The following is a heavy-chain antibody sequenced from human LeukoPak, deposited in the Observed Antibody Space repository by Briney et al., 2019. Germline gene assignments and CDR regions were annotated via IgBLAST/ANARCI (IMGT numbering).Heavy chain of an antibody. CDR1: GFSFSSYE. V-gene: IGHV3-21*01. J-gene: IGHJ4*02. Sequence: PGGSLRLSCAASGFSFSSYEMNWVRQAPGKGLEWVSSISSSSTYIYYADSVKGRLTISRDNAKNSLYLQMNSLRAEDAAVYYCARYGSGRYVDYWGQGTLVTVSS. D-gene: IGHD6-19*01. CDR3: ARYGSGRYVDY. CDR2: ISSSSTYI.